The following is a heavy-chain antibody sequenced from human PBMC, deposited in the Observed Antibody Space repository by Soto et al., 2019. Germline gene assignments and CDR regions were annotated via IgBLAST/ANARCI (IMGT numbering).Heavy chain of an antibody. J-gene: IGHJ4*02. CDR2: IIPTIGTT. V-gene: IGHV1-69*12. CDR1: GDTFTIFA. Sequence: QVQLVQSGAEVKKPGSSVKVSCKASGDTFTIFAISWVRQAPGQGLEWMGGIIPTIGTTNYAQRFQGRITITGDESTGTAYMELSILKSEDPAVYYCARDLGSGYDPGDYWGQGTLVTVSS. CDR3: ARDLGSGYDPGDY. D-gene: IGHD5-12*01.